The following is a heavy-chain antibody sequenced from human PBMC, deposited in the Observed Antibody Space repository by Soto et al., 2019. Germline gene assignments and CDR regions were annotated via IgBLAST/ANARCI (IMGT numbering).Heavy chain of an antibody. CDR1: GFTVSSNY. V-gene: IGHV3-53*01. Sequence: PGGSLRLSCAASGFTVSSNYMSWVRQAPGKGLEWVSVIYSGGSTYYADSVKGRFTISRDNSKNTLYLQMNSLRAEDTAVYYCARDRGLSTEFDAFDIWGQGTMVTVSS. CDR3: ARDRGLSTEFDAFDI. CDR2: IYSGGST. J-gene: IGHJ3*02. D-gene: IGHD3-10*01.